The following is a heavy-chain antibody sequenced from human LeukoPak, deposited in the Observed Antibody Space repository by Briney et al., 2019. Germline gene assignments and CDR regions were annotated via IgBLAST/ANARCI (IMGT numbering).Heavy chain of an antibody. J-gene: IGHJ4*02. CDR2: ISGSGEST. V-gene: IGHV3-23*01. CDR3: AREDWDFDY. Sequence: PGGSLRLSXAASGFIFRNYAITWIRQAPGKGLEWVSEISGSGESTYYGDSVKGRFTISRDNSKNTLYLQMNSLRAGDTAIYYCAREDWDFDYWGQGTLVTVSS. CDR1: GFIFRNYA. D-gene: IGHD3-9*01.